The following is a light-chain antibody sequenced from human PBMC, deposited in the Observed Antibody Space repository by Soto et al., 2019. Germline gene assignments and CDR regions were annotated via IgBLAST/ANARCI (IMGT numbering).Light chain of an antibody. CDR2: DAS. CDR3: QQYNNWPLT. J-gene: IGKJ4*01. CDR1: QSVGSN. V-gene: IGKV3-15*01. Sequence: EIVMTQSAATLSVSPGERATLSCRASQSVGSNLAWYQQKPGQAPRLLIYDASTRATGIPARFSGSGSGTEFTLTIDSLQSEDFAVYYCQQYNNWPLTFGGGTKVEIK.